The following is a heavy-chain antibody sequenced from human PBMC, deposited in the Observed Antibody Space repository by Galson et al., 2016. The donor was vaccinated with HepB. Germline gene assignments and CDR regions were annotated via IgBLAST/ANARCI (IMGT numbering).Heavy chain of an antibody. CDR2: ISYDGNND. V-gene: IGHV3-30*03. Sequence: SLRLSCAASGFSFSSFGMNWVRQAPGKGLEWVATISYDGNNDYYADSVKGRFTISIDNSKNTMYLQMNSLTAEDTAVYYCARGSQEFDYWGQGTLVTVSS. CDR1: GFSFSSFG. CDR3: ARGSQEFDY. D-gene: IGHD1-26*01. J-gene: IGHJ4*02.